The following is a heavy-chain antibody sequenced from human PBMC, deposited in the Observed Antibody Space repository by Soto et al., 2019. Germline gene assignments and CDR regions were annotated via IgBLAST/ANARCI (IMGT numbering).Heavy chain of an antibody. J-gene: IGHJ4*02. V-gene: IGHV1-69*02. CDR1: GGTFSSYT. Sequence: QIQLVQSGAEVKMPGSSVKVSCKASGGTFSSYTISWVRQAPGQGLEWMGRIIPILGIANYAQKFQGRVTITADKSTSTAYMELSSLRSEDTAVYYCARPRGSYYPLDYWGQGTLVTVSS. D-gene: IGHD1-26*01. CDR2: IIPILGIA. CDR3: ARPRGSYYPLDY.